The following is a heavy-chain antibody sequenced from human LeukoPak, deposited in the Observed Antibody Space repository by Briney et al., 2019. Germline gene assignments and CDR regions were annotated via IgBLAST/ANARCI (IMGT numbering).Heavy chain of an antibody. V-gene: IGHV3-23*01. CDR3: AKRGVVIRGILVIGYHTEAYHYDY. CDR2: ISERGGST. CDR1: GFSLSNYA. J-gene: IGHJ4*02. Sequence: GGSLRPSCVVSGFSLSNYAMSWVRQAPGKGLEWVSYISERGGSTTYADSVKGRFTISRDNSLNTVFLQMNSLRAEDTAVYFCAKRGVVIRGILVIGYHTEAYHYDYWGQGALVSVSS. D-gene: IGHD3-10*01.